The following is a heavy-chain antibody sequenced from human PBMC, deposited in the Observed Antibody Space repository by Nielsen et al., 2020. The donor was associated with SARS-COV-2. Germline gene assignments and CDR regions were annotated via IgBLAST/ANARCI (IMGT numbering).Heavy chain of an antibody. CDR1: GFSLSTSGMC. CDR2: IDWDDDK. V-gene: IGHV2-70*11. J-gene: IGHJ5*02. Sequence: SGPTLVKPTHTLTLTCTFSGFSLSTSGMCVSWIRQPPGKALEWLARIDWDDDKYYSTSLKTRLTISKDTSKNQVVLTMTNMDPVDTATYYCARSLIEYSSSSGWFDPWGQGTLVTVSS. CDR3: ARSLIEYSSSSGWFDP. D-gene: IGHD6-6*01.